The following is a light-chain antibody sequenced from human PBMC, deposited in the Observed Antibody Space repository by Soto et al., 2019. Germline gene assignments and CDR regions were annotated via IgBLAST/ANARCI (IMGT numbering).Light chain of an antibody. CDR1: SSDVAGYNY. CDR3: SSYTSSGTLEV. J-gene: IGLJ1*01. V-gene: IGLV2-14*01. CDR2: DVS. Sequence: QLVLTQPASVSGSPGQSITISCTGTSSDVAGYNYVSWYQQHPGKAPKLMIYDVSNRPSGVSNRFSGSKSGNTASLTISGLQAEDEADYYCSSYTSSGTLEVFGTGTKVTVL.